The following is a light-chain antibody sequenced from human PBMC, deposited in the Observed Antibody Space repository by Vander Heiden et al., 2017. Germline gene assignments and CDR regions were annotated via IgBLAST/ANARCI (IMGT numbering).Light chain of an antibody. CDR1: QDINHY. CDR3: QQSDTTPYT. J-gene: IGKJ2*01. V-gene: IGKV1-39*01. CDR2: TAS. Sequence: DIQMTQSPSSLSASVGDRVTITCRASQDINHYLNWYQQQPGNAPKFLVYTASTFQSGVPSRFSGSGSGTVFTLTISSLQPEDFATYYCQQSDTTPYTFGQGTKLEIK.